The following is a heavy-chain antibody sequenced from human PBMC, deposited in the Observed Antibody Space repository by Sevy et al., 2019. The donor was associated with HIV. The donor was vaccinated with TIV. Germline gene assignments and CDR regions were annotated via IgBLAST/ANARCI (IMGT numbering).Heavy chain of an antibody. CDR3: SATREYYSDSYGYFDY. V-gene: IGHV1-24*01. CDR2: FDPEDGER. Sequence: ASVKVSCKASGHTLTDLSMHWVRQAPGKGFEWIGRFDPEDGERIYAQKFQGRVTMTEDTSTDRAYMELSSLGSEDTAVYYCSATREYYSDSYGYFDYWGQGTLVTVSS. J-gene: IGHJ4*02. D-gene: IGHD3-22*01. CDR1: GHTLTDLS.